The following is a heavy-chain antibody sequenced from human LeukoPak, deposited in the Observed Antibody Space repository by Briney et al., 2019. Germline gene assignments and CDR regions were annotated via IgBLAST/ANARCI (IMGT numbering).Heavy chain of an antibody. D-gene: IGHD1-26*01. Sequence: GGSLRLSCAASGFTFSSIAMSWVRQAPDKGLEWVSTISGSGGGTYYADSVKGRFTISRDDSKNTLYPQMNSLRADDTAVYYCAKDLGRYRNNFFDYWGQGNLVTVSS. CDR2: ISGSGGGT. V-gene: IGHV3-23*01. CDR1: GFTFSSIA. CDR3: AKDLGRYRNNFFDY. J-gene: IGHJ4*02.